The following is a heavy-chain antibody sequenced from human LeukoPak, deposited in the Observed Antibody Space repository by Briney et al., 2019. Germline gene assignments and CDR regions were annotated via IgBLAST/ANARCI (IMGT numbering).Heavy chain of an antibody. J-gene: IGHJ4*02. Sequence: GGSLRLSCVASGFTFSTYSMNWIRQAPGKGLEWVSYITGGNSPIYYADSVKGRFTISRDNSKNTLYLQMNCLRAEDTAVYHCAKSGTTVVTFIDYWGQGTLVTVSS. V-gene: IGHV3-48*01. CDR1: GFTFSTYS. CDR3: AKSGTTVVTFIDY. CDR2: ITGGNSPI. D-gene: IGHD4-23*01.